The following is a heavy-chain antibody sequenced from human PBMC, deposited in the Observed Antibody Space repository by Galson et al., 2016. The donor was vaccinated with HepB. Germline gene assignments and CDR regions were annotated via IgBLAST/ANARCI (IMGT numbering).Heavy chain of an antibody. J-gene: IGHJ6*02. CDR3: AREADDDGDHLPFRAMDV. D-gene: IGHD4-17*01. CDR1: RFKVSNYG. Sequence: SLRLSCAAARFKVSNYGMNWVRRAPGKGLEWLAYIRRSGTTIYNPESVKGRSTISRDTAKNSVFLQITGLRGDDTAVYYCAREADDDGDHLPFRAMDVWGQGTTVTVSS. V-gene: IGHV3-48*01. CDR2: IRRSGTTI.